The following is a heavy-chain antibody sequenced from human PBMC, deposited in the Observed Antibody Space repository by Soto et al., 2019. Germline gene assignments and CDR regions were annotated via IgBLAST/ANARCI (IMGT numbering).Heavy chain of an antibody. D-gene: IGHD3-22*01. CDR3: AKATTMVVVTKDYYNGMDV. CDR2: VSHNGNDK. J-gene: IGHJ6*02. V-gene: IGHV3-30*18. Sequence: PGGSLRLSCAASGFTFSSYAMSWVRQAPGKGLEWVAIVSHNGNDKYYVDSVKGRFTISRDNSKNTVYLQMNNLRADDTAVYYCAKATTMVVVTKDYYNGMDVWGQGTTVTVSS. CDR1: GFTFSSYA.